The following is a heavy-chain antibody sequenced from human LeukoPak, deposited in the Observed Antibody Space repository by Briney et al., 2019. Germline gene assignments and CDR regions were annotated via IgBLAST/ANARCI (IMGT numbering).Heavy chain of an antibody. Sequence: GASVKVSCKASGGTFISYAISWVRQAPGQGLEWMGRIIPIFGTANYAQKFQGRVTITTDESTSTAYMELRSLRSEDTAVYYCAREDRSGYYLRDYWGQGTLVTVSS. V-gene: IGHV1-69*05. CDR3: AREDRSGYYLRDY. D-gene: IGHD3-22*01. CDR1: GGTFISYA. CDR2: IIPIFGTA. J-gene: IGHJ4*02.